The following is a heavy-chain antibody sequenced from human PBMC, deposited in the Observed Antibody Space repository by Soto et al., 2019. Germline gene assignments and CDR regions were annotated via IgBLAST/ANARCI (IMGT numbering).Heavy chain of an antibody. CDR3: ARNDNNGNSVDS. V-gene: IGHV5-51*01. CDR2: IYPGDSDA. D-gene: IGHD2-8*01. CDR1: GYNFATSW. Sequence: LGESLKISCKGSGYNFATSWIGWVRQLPGRGLEWMAIIYPGDSDARYSPSFQGQVTISADKSTSTAYLQWSSLSTSDSAMYYCARNDNNGNSVDSWGQGTLVTVSS. J-gene: IGHJ5*01.